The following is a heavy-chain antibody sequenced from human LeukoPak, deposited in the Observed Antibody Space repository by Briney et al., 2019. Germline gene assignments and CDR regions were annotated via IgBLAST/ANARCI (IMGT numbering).Heavy chain of an antibody. CDR1: GGSISSYY. Sequence: SETLSLTCTVSGGSISSYYWSWIRQPPGKGLECIGYIYYSGSTNYNPSLKSRVTISVDTSKNQFSLKLSSVTAADTAVYYCARVPEVWFGAVGYYMDVWGKGTTVTVSS. J-gene: IGHJ6*03. CDR2: IYYSGST. CDR3: ARVPEVWFGAVGYYMDV. V-gene: IGHV4-59*01. D-gene: IGHD3-10*01.